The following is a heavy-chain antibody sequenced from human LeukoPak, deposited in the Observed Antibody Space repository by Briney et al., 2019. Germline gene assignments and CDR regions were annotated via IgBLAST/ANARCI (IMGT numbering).Heavy chain of an antibody. CDR3: VRGARDAFDI. CDR2: IDISGLT. J-gene: IGHJ3*02. D-gene: IGHD3-16*01. Sequence: KPSETLSLACTVSGGSISSYYWSWIRQPAGKGLEWIGRIDISGLTNHNASLKSRVTMSVDTSKNQIFLKLSSVIAADTAVYYCVRGARDAFDIWGQGTMVTVSS. V-gene: IGHV4-4*07. CDR1: GGSISSYY.